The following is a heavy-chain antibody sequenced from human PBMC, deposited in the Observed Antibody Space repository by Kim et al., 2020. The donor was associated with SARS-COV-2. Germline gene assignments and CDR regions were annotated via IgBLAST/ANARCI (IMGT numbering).Heavy chain of an antibody. D-gene: IGHD1-26*01. Sequence: SETLSLTCTVSGGSIGSSSYYWGWIRQPPGKGLEWIGSIYYSGSTYYNPSLKSRVTISVDTSKNQFTLKLSPVTAADTAVYYCARHPNQWEPVVSFDYWGQGTLVTVSS. V-gene: IGHV4-39*06. CDR1: GGSIGSSSYY. J-gene: IGHJ4*02. CDR3: ARHPNQWEPVVSFDY. CDR2: IYYSGST.